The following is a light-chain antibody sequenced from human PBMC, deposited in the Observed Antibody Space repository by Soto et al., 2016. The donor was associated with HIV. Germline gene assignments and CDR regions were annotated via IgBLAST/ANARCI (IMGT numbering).Light chain of an antibody. CDR3: QAWDTSTAV. CDR2: QDN. CDR1: TLGDKY. J-gene: IGLJ1*01. V-gene: IGLV3-1*01. Sequence: SYDLTQPPSVSVSPGQTASITCSGDTLGDKYACWYQQKPGQSPVLVIYQDNRRPSGIPERFSGSNSGNTATLTISGTQAMDEADYYCQAWDTSTAVFGTGTKVTV.